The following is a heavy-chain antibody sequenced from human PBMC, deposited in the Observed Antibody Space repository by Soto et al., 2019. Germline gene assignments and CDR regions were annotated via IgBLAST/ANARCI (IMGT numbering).Heavy chain of an antibody. D-gene: IGHD6-6*01. V-gene: IGHV1-24*01. J-gene: IGHJ6*02. CDR1: GYTLTELS. CDR3: ATDAGIAARPGVDYYYGMDV. CDR2: FDPEDGET. Sequence: GASVKVSCKVSGYTLTELSMHWVRQAPGKGLEWMGGFDPEDGETIYAQKFQGRVTMTEDTSTDTAYTELSSLRSEDTAVYYCATDAGIAARPGVDYYYGMDVWGQGTTVTVSS.